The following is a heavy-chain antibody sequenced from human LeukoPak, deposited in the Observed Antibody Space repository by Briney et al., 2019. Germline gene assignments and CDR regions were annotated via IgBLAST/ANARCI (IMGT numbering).Heavy chain of an antibody. J-gene: IGHJ3*02. CDR1: GYSFTTYW. D-gene: IGHD1-26*01. CDR3: ARHQYSGTFYNAFDI. V-gene: IGHV5-51*01. Sequence: GESLKISCKGSGYSFTTYWIGWVRPMPGKGLELLGVIYPGESDTRYSPSFQGQVTISADRSISTAYLQWSSLKASDTAMYYCARHQYSGTFYNAFDIWGQGTMVTVSS. CDR2: IYPGESDT.